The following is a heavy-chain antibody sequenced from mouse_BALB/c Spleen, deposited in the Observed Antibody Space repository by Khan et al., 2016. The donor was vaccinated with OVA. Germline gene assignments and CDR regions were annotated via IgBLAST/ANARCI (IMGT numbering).Heavy chain of an antibody. CDR2: ISYNGNT. D-gene: IGHD1-1*01. CDR1: GYSITSDYA. J-gene: IGHJ2*01. Sequence: EVQLVESGPGLVKPSQSLSLTCTVTGYSITSDYAWNWIRQFPGNKLEWMGYISYNGNTTYNPSLKSRISITRDTSKNQFFLQLNSVTPEDTATYYCARIYGGDVDYWGQGTTLTVSS. V-gene: IGHV3-2*02. CDR3: ARIYGGDVDY.